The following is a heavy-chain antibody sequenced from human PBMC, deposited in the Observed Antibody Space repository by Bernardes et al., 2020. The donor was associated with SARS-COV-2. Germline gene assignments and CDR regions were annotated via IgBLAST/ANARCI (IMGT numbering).Heavy chain of an antibody. CDR2: VNHSENT. CDR1: GGSSGCYY. V-gene: IGHV4-34*01. D-gene: IGHD3-3*01. Sequence: SETLSLTCAVYGGSSGCYYARWSHRPPGEGAELSCEVNHSENTNYNPTLASRVTMTVDTSKNQFSLKLSSVTAADTAVYYCARRLYDFWSAPRGYYYDGIDVWGQGTTVTVSS. CDR3: ARRLYDFWSAPRGYYYDGIDV. J-gene: IGHJ6*02.